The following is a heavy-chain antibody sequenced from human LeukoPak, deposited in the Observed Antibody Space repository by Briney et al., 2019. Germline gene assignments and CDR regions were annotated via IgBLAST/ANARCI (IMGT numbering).Heavy chain of an antibody. J-gene: IGHJ4*02. Sequence: SETLSLTCTVSGGSVSSGSYYWSWSRQDPGQGLEWIGYISSSGSTYYNPSLRSRITISLDTSKNQFSLNLSSVTAADTAVYYCARAPSGCLDYWGQGTLVTVSS. CDR3: ARAPSGCLDY. CDR1: GGSVSSGSYY. V-gene: IGHV4-31*03. D-gene: IGHD3-9*01. CDR2: ISSSGST.